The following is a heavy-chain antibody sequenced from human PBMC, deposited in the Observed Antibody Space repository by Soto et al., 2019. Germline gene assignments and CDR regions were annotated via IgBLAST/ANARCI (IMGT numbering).Heavy chain of an antibody. J-gene: IGHJ6*02. Sequence: GGSLRLSCAASGFTFSSYGMHWVRQAPGKGLEWVAVISYDGSNKYYADSVKGRFTISRDNSKNTLYLQMNSLRAEDTAVYYCAIDQFDILTGYYGGHYGMAVWGQGTTVTVSS. CDR2: ISYDGSNK. CDR3: AIDQFDILTGYYGGHYGMAV. CDR1: GFTFSSYG. V-gene: IGHV3-30*03. D-gene: IGHD3-9*01.